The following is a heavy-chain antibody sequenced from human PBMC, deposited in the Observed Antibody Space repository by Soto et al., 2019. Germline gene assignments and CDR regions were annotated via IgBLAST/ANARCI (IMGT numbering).Heavy chain of an antibody. CDR2: INPSGGRT. V-gene: IGHV1-46*01. CDR1: GNSCTTYY. Sequence: ASVKVSCKASGNSCTTYYMHWVRQAPGQGLEWMGIINPSGGRTTYAQKFQGRVTTTRDTSTSTFHMELSSLTSEDTAVYYCAGLYHYDSSGYYDYWGQGPLVTVSS. D-gene: IGHD3-22*01. CDR3: AGLYHYDSSGYYDY. J-gene: IGHJ4*02.